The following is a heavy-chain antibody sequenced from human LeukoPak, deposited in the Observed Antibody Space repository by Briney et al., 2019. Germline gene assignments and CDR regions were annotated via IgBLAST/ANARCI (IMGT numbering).Heavy chain of an antibody. CDR2: MNPNSGNT. D-gene: IGHD2/OR15-2a*01. V-gene: IGHV1-8*01. Sequence: ASVKVSCKASGYTFTSYDINWVRQATGQGLEWMGWMNPNSGNTGYAQKFQGRVTMTRNTFISTAYIELSSLRSEDTAVYYCARVSADPNWFDPWGQGTLVTVSS. CDR1: GYTFTSYD. CDR3: ARVSADPNWFDP. J-gene: IGHJ5*02.